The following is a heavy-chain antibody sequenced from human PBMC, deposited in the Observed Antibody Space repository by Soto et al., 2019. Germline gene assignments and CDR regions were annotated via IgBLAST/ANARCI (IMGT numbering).Heavy chain of an antibody. CDR3: ARDPRRYCSGGSCYSRYFQH. CDR2: IWYDGSNK. Sequence: QVQLVESGGGVVQPGRSLRLSCAASGFTFSSYGMHWVRQAPGKGLEWVAVIWYDGSNKYYADSVKGRFTISRDNSKNTLDLQMNSLRAEDTAVYYCARDPRRYCSGGSCYSRYFQHWGQGTLVTVSS. V-gene: IGHV3-33*01. J-gene: IGHJ1*01. D-gene: IGHD2-15*01. CDR1: GFTFSSYG.